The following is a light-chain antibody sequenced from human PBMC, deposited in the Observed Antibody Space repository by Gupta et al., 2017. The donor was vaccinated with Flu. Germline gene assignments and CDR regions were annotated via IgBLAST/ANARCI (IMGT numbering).Light chain of an antibody. CDR2: DTT. Sequence: QTVLIQEASLSVSPGETVTLTCGLTSGSVSSSDYPSWYQQTPGQSPRTLIYDTTSRSSGVSARFSGSILGDKAALTIAGAQAEDESDYYCVLSLKNGIPLFGGGTKLTV. CDR3: VLSLKNGIPL. V-gene: IGLV8-61*01. CDR1: SGSVSSSDY. J-gene: IGLJ2*01.